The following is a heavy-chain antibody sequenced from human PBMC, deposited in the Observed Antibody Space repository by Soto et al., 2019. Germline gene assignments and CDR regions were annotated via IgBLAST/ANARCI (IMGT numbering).Heavy chain of an antibody. J-gene: IGHJ6*03. V-gene: IGHV3-33*01. Sequence: QVQLVESGGGVVQPGRSLRLSCAASGFTFSSYGMHWVRQAPGKGLEWVAVIWYDGSNKYYADSVKGRFTISRDNSKNTLYLQMKSLRAEDTSVYYCARQGHFVVVIRYYYMDVWGKGTTVTVSS. D-gene: IGHD3-3*01. CDR1: GFTFSSYG. CDR2: IWYDGSNK. CDR3: ARQGHFVVVIRYYYMDV.